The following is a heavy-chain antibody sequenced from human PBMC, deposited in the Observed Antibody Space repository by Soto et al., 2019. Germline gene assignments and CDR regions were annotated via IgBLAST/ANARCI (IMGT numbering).Heavy chain of an antibody. J-gene: IGHJ4*02. V-gene: IGHV1-69*06. CDR1: GGTFTTYD. Sequence: QVQLVQSGAEVRKPGSSVKVSCKASGGTFTTYDISWVRQAPGQGLEWMGGIIPLFDATKYAQKCQGRVTITADKSTGTADMELSSLRSEDTAMYYCARDRSSSWYNGTFDFDSWGQGTLVTVSS. CDR3: ARDRSSSWYNGTFDFDS. CDR2: IIPLFDAT. D-gene: IGHD6-19*01.